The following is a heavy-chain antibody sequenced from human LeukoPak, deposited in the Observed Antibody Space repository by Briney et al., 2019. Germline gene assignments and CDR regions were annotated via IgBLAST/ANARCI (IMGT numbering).Heavy chain of an antibody. CDR2: ISAYNGNT. J-gene: IGHJ4*02. D-gene: IGHD3-22*01. Sequence: ASVKVSCKASGYTFTSYGISWVRQAPGQGLEWMGWISAYNGNTNYAQKLQGRVTMTTDTSTSTPYMELRSLRSDDTAVYYCARNGRYYYDSSGYSYYFDYWGQGTLVTVSS. CDR1: GYTFTSYG. V-gene: IGHV1-18*01. CDR3: ARNGRYYYDSSGYSYYFDY.